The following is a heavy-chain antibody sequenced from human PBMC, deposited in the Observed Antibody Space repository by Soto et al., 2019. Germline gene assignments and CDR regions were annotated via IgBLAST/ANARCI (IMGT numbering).Heavy chain of an antibody. CDR1: GFTFSSYW. J-gene: IGHJ4*02. CDR3: ARDLWYSYGDFDY. Sequence: PGESLKISCAASGFTFSSYWMHWVRQAPGKGLEWVSSISSSSSYIYYADSVKGRFTISRDNAKNSLYLQMNGLRAEDTAVYYCARDLWYSYGDFDYWGQGTLVTVSS. V-gene: IGHV3-21*01. CDR2: ISSSSSYI. D-gene: IGHD5-18*01.